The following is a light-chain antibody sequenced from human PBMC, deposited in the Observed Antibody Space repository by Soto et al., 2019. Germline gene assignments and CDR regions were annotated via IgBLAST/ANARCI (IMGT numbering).Light chain of an antibody. V-gene: IGKV3-20*01. Sequence: VLTQSPGTLSLSPGETTTLSCRARQSVSSSYLAWYQQKPGQAPRLLIYAASSRATGIPDRFSGSGSGTDCTLIISRLGPEDFAVYYCREYGSSRWTIGQGTKVEIK. J-gene: IGKJ1*01. CDR2: AAS. CDR3: REYGSSRWT. CDR1: QSVSSSY.